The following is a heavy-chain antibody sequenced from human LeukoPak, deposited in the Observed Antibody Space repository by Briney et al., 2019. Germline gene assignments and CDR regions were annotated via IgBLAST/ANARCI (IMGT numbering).Heavy chain of an antibody. Sequence: GGSLRLSCAASGFTLSSYAMTWVRQAPGKGLEWVSAISGSGSSIYYADSVKGRFTISRDNSKNTLYLQMNSLRAEDTAVYYCARDTEVGPFDYWGQGTLVTVSS. CDR2: ISGSGSSI. CDR1: GFTLSSYA. CDR3: ARDTEVGPFDY. J-gene: IGHJ4*02. V-gene: IGHV3-23*01. D-gene: IGHD4-23*01.